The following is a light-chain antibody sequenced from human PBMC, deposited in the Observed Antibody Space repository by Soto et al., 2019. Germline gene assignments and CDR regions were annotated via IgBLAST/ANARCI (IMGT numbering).Light chain of an antibody. CDR3: QHRGN. CDR1: QSVNNY. Sequence: IVLTQSPATLSLSPGERATLSCRASQSVNNYVAWYQHKPGQSPRLLIDDTTTRATAIPARFSGSGSGTDFSLYINSLEPEDFAVYYCQHRGNVGQGTRLEIK. V-gene: IGKV3-11*01. J-gene: IGKJ5*01. CDR2: DTT.